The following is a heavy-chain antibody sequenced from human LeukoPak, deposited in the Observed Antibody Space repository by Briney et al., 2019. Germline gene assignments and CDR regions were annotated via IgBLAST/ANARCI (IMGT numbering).Heavy chain of an antibody. V-gene: IGHV3-23*01. CDR2: ISGSGGST. Sequence: GGYLRLSCAASGFTFSSYAMSWVRQAPGKGLEWVSAISGSGGSTYYADSVKGRFTISRDNSKNTLYLQMNSLRAEDTAVYYCAKDGISGWYSGYFDYWGQGTLVTVSS. CDR1: GFTFSSYA. D-gene: IGHD6-19*01. CDR3: AKDGISGWYSGYFDY. J-gene: IGHJ4*02.